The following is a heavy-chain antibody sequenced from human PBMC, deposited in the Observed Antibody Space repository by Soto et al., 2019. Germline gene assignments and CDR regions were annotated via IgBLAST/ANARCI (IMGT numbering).Heavy chain of an antibody. D-gene: IGHD6-6*01. Sequence: SETLSLTCTVSGGSVSSGSYYWSWIRQPPGNGLEWMGYIYYSGSTNYNPSLKSRVTISVDTSKNQLSLKLSSVTAADTAVYYCASAIEYSSSSRVDYWGQGTLVTVSS. CDR2: IYYSGST. CDR3: ASAIEYSSSSRVDY. J-gene: IGHJ4*02. V-gene: IGHV4-61*01. CDR1: GGSVSSGSYY.